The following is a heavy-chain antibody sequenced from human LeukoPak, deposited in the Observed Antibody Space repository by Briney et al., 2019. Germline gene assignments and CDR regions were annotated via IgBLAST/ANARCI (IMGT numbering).Heavy chain of an antibody. V-gene: IGHV1-18*01. D-gene: IGHD2-15*01. CDR3: ARVLDCSGGSCYQGYYYYMDV. J-gene: IGHJ6*03. CDR2: ISAYNGNT. Sequence: ASVKVSCKASGYTFTSYGISWVRQAPGQGLEWMGWISAYNGNTNYAQKLQGRVTMTTDTSTSTAYMELRSLRSDDTAVYYCARVLDCSGGSCYQGYYYYMDVWGKGTTVTISS. CDR1: GYTFTSYG.